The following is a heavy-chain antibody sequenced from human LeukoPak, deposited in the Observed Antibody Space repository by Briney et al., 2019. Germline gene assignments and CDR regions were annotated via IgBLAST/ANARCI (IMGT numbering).Heavy chain of an antibody. D-gene: IGHD2/OR15-2a*01. CDR3: ARFAIVTDYHYYMDV. CDR1: GGSISSYY. Sequence: SETLSLTCTVSGGSISSYYWSWIRQPAGKGLEWIGRIYTSGSTNYNPSLKSRVTMSVDTSKNQFSLKLSSVTAADTAVYYCARFAIVTDYHYYMDVWGKGTTVTISS. J-gene: IGHJ6*03. CDR2: IYTSGST. V-gene: IGHV4-4*07.